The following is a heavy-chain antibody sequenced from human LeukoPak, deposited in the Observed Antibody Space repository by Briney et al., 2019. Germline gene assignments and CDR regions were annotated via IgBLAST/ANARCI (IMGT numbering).Heavy chain of an antibody. CDR1: GFTFSSYA. CDR2: ISSSGGTT. CDR3: ASTIDGYSYVAPQHDY. J-gene: IGHJ4*02. D-gene: IGHD5-18*01. Sequence: GGSLRLSCVASGFTFSSYAMGWVRQAAGKGLEWVSDISSSGGTTYYADSVKGRVTISRDNAKNSLYLQMNSLRAEDTAVYYCASTIDGYSYVAPQHDYWGQGTLVTVSS. V-gene: IGHV3-23*01.